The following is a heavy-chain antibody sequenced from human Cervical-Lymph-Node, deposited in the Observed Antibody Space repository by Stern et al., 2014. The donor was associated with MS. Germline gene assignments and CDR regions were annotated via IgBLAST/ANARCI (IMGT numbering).Heavy chain of an antibody. Sequence: QLQLQESGPGLVKPSQTLSLTCTVSGDSISSGDYYWSWLRQTPGKGLEWMGIIFYTGRTYYNPSLKSRLTISVDTSKNTFSLKLNSVTAADTAVYYCVRGRSIFDSWGQGTLVAVSS. CDR2: IFYTGRT. CDR3: VRGRSIFDS. J-gene: IGHJ4*02. CDR1: GDSISSGDYY. V-gene: IGHV4-30-4*01. D-gene: IGHD6-6*01.